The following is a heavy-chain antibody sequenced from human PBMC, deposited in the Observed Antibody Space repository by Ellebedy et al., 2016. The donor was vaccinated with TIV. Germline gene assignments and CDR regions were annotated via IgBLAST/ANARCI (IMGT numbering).Heavy chain of an antibody. J-gene: IGHJ6*02. V-gene: IGHV1-18*01. Sequence: AASVKVSCKASGYTFTSYGISWVRQAPGQGLEWMGWISAYNGNTNYAQKLQGRVTMTTDTSTSTAYMELSRLRSDDTAVYYCARFNGRKRITIFGVLPGDYGMDVWGQGTTVTVSS. D-gene: IGHD3-3*01. CDR3: ARFNGRKRITIFGVLPGDYGMDV. CDR2: ISAYNGNT. CDR1: GYTFTSYG.